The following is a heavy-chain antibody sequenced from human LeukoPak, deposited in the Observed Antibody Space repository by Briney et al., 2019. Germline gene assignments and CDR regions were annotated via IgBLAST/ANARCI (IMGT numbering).Heavy chain of an antibody. CDR1: GGSMSSSGYY. V-gene: IGHV4-39*01. Sequence: SETLSLTCTVSGGSMSSSGYYWGWIRQSPGEGLEWIGNIYYSGSTYYNPSLKSRVTISVDTSKNQFSLKLSSVTAADTAVYYCARRAEAGYCSSTSCPDFDYWGQGTLVTVSS. J-gene: IGHJ4*02. D-gene: IGHD2-2*01. CDR3: ARRAEAGYCSSTSCPDFDY. CDR2: IYYSGST.